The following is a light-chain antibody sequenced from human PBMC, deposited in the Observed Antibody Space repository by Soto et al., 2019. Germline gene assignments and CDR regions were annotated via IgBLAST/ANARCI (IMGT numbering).Light chain of an antibody. CDR2: DDS. V-gene: IGLV3-21*02. J-gene: IGLJ3*02. CDR3: QVWDSSNDHWV. CDR1: NIGSKS. Sequence: SYELTQPPSVSGAPGQTARITSGGNNIGSKSVQWYQQKPGQAPVLVVYDDSDRPSGIPERFSGSNSGNTATLTISRVEAGDEADYYCQVWDSSNDHWVYGGGTKLTVL.